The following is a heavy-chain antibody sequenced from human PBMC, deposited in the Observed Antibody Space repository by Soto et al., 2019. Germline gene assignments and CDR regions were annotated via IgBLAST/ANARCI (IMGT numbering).Heavy chain of an antibody. CDR3: ARAVLYYYGMDV. V-gene: IGHV3-33*01. D-gene: IGHD1-1*01. CDR1: GFTFSSYG. CDR2: IWYDGSNK. J-gene: IGHJ6*02. Sequence: GGSLRLSCAASGFTFSSYGMHWVRQAPGKGLEWVAVIWYDGSNKYYADSVKGRFTISRDNSKNTLYLQMNSLRAEDTAVYYCARAVLYYYGMDVWGQGTTGTVSS.